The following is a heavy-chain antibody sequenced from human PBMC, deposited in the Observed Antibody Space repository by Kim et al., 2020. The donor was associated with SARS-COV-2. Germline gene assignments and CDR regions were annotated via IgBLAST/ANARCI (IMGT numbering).Heavy chain of an antibody. V-gene: IGHV3-23*05. CDR2: IFGSGSGT. CDR3: AIQLHVTSVTFYWCFEL. D-gene: IGHD5-18*01. CDR1: GFTFRNSA. Sequence: GGSLRLSCAASGFTFRNSAMSWVRQAPGKGLEWVSAIFGSGSGTYYADSVKGRFTISRDNLKNILSLQMSKLRAEDTAVYYCAIQLHVTSVTFYWCFELWGRGTVVAVPS. J-gene: IGHJ2*01.